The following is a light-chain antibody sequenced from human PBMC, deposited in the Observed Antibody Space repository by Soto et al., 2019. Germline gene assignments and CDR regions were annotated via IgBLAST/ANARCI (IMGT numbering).Light chain of an antibody. CDR1: QSVSID. CDR2: GAS. V-gene: IGKV3-20*01. J-gene: IGKJ1*01. Sequence: EIVMTQSPATVPVSPGERVTLSCRASQSVSIDLAWYQQKPGQAPRLLIYGASSRATGIPTRFSGSGSGTDFTLTISRLEPEDFAMYYCLHHGSSGTFGQGTKV. CDR3: LHHGSSGT.